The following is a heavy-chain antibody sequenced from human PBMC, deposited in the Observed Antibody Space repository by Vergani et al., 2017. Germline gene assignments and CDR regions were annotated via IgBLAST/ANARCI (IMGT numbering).Heavy chain of an antibody. CDR1: GGSISSYY. CDR3: ARDRIVGGYSYGMDV. Sequence: QVQLQESGPGLVKPSETLSLTCTVSGGSISSYYWSWIRQPPGKGLEWIGYIYYSGSTNYNPSLKSRVTISVDTSKNQFSLKLSSVTAADTAVYYCARDRIVGGYSYGMDVWGQGTTVTVSS. J-gene: IGHJ6*02. V-gene: IGHV4-59*01. D-gene: IGHD1-26*01. CDR2: IYYSGST.